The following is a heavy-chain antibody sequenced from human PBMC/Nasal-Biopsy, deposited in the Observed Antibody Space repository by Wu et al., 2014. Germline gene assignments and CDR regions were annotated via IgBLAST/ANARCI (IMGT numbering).Heavy chain of an antibody. J-gene: IGHJ3*02. D-gene: IGHD3-16*01. CDR1: GGSISSSSYY. CDR3: ARHRQQTYYDYWLGPRGSAFDI. V-gene: IGHV4-39*01. CDR2: IYYSGST. Sequence: LSLTCTVSGGSISSSSYYWGWIRQPPGKGLEWIGSIYYSGSTYYNPSLKSRVTISVDTSKNQFSLKLSSVTAADTAVYYCARHRQQTYYDYWLGPRGSAFDILGQGTMVTVSS.